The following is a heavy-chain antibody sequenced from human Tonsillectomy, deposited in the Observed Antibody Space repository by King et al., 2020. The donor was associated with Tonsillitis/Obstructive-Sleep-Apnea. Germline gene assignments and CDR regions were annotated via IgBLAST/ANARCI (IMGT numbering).Heavy chain of an antibody. CDR1: GYGFPSYW. CDR3: ARPTGDCSGGNCYSDY. Sequence: FQPVQSGAEVKKPGESLRISCKGFGYGFPSYWIAWVRQMPGRGLEWMGIIYPGDSDTRYSPSFQGQVTISADKSIRTAYLQWNNLKTSDTAIYYCARPTGDCSGGNCYSDYWGQGTLVTVSS. D-gene: IGHD2-15*01. J-gene: IGHJ4*02. CDR2: IYPGDSDT. V-gene: IGHV5-51*01.